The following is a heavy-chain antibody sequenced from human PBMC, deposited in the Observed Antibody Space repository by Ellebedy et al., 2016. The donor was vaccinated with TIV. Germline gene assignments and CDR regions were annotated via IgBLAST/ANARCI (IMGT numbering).Heavy chain of an antibody. CDR1: GIIVSDYF. V-gene: IGHV3-66*01. J-gene: IGHJ5*02. CDR2: LYPDAKT. D-gene: IGHD2-21*01. CDR3: ARDPGGGGDFGDNWFDP. Sequence: PGGSLRLSCEASGIIVSDYFMNWVRQAPGKGLEWVSVLYPDAKTNYTDSVNGRFIVSRDSFKTTSYLQMNSLTTEDTAGYYCARDPGGGGDFGDNWFDPWGQGTLVTVSS.